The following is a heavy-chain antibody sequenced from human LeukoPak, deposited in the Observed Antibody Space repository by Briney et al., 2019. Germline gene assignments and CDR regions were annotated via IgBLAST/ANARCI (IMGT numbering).Heavy chain of an antibody. V-gene: IGHV1-18*01. CDR1: GYTFTSYG. D-gene: IGHD3-22*01. Sequence: ASVNVSCKASGYTFTSYGISWVRQAPGQGLEWMGWISAYNGNTNYAQKLQGRVTMTTDTSTSTAYMELRSLRSGDTAVYYCARARGYYDSSGYSNWGQGTLVTVSS. CDR3: ARARGYYDSSGYSN. CDR2: ISAYNGNT. J-gene: IGHJ4*02.